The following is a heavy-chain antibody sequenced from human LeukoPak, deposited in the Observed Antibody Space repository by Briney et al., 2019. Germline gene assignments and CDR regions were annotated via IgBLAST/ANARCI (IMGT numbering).Heavy chain of an antibody. D-gene: IGHD6-19*01. CDR2: ITGSSGST. Sequence: PGGSLRLSCAASGFTFSNYAMSWVRQAPGKGLEWVSAITGSSGSTYYADSVRGRFTISRDNSKNTLYLQMNSLRAEDTAVYYCAKKRSSGLGDFDLWGRGTLVTVSS. V-gene: IGHV3-23*01. CDR3: AKKRSSGLGDFDL. J-gene: IGHJ2*01. CDR1: GFTFSNYA.